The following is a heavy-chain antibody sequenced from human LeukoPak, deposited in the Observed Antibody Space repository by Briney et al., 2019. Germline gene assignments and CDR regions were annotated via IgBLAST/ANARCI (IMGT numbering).Heavy chain of an antibody. Sequence: PGGSLRLSCAASGFTFSSYSMNWVRQAPGKGLEWVSSISSSSSYMYYADSVKGRFTISRDNAKNSLYLRMNSLRAEDTAVYYCAREDITMVRGVTNDYWGQGTLVTVSS. CDR3: AREDITMVRGVTNDY. J-gene: IGHJ4*02. CDR1: GFTFSSYS. CDR2: ISSSSSYM. D-gene: IGHD3-10*01. V-gene: IGHV3-21*01.